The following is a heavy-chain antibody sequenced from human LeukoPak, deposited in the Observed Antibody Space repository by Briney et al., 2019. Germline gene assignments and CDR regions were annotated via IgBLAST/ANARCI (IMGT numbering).Heavy chain of an antibody. V-gene: IGHV4-30-4*01. CDR3: ARVSYYYDSSGYANDY. CDR1: GGSISSGDYY. CDR2: IYYSGST. J-gene: IGHJ4*02. Sequence: PSQTLSLTCTVSGGSISSGDYYWSWIRQPPGKGLEWIGYIYYSGSTYYNPSLKSRVTISVDKSKNQFSLKLSSVTAADTAVYYCARVSYYYDSSGYANDYWGQGTLVTVSS. D-gene: IGHD3-22*01.